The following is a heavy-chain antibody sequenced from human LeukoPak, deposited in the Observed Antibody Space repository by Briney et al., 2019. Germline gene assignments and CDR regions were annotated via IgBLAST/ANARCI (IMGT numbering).Heavy chain of an antibody. Sequence: SETLSLTCAVYGGSFSGYYWSWIRQPPGKGLEWIGYIYYSGSTNYNPSLKSRVTISVDTSKNQFSLKLSSVTAADTAVYYCARHDLWSFDPWGQGTLVTVSS. CDR2: IYYSGST. CDR3: ARHDLWSFDP. J-gene: IGHJ5*02. V-gene: IGHV4-59*08. CDR1: GGSFSGYY. D-gene: IGHD3-16*01.